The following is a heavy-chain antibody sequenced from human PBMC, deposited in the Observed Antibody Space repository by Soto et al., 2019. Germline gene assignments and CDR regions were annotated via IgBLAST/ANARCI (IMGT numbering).Heavy chain of an antibody. Sequence: EVQLLESGGGSVQPGGSLRLSCAASGFIFSNYAMSWVRQAPGKGLEWVSAISGSGGSTYYADSVKGRFTISRDNSKNTLSLQMNTLIAEDTAVYFCAKPNLFCTGTSRFDFWGQGTLVTVSS. D-gene: IGHD2-2*01. CDR3: AKPNLFCTGTSRFDF. J-gene: IGHJ4*02. V-gene: IGHV3-23*01. CDR1: GFIFSNYA. CDR2: ISGSGGST.